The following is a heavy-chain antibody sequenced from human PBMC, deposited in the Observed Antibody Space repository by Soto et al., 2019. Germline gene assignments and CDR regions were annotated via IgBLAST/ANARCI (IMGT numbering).Heavy chain of an antibody. V-gene: IGHV1-18*01. CDR1: GGTFSSYA. CDR2: IIPIFGNT. D-gene: IGHD3-10*01. CDR3: ARKLRVGLTPVDY. Sequence: ASVKVSCKASGGTFSSYAISWVRQAPGQGLEWMGGIIPIFGNTNYAQKLQGRVTMTTDTSTSTAYMELRSLRSDDTAVYYCARKLRVGLTPVDYWGQGTLVTVSS. J-gene: IGHJ4*02.